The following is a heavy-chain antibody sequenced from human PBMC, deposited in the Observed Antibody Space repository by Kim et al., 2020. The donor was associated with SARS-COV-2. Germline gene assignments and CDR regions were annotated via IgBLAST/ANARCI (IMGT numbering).Heavy chain of an antibody. D-gene: IGHD2-2*01. V-gene: IGHV4-59*13. CDR2: IYYSGST. Sequence: SETLSLTCTVSGGSISSYYWSWIRQPPGKGLEWIGYIYYSGSTNYNPSPKSRGTISVDTSKNQFSQKLSSVTAADSAVFYCAGGAPAPARFDYWGQGTLATVSS. CDR1: GGSISSYY. J-gene: IGHJ4*02. CDR3: AGGAPAPARFDY.